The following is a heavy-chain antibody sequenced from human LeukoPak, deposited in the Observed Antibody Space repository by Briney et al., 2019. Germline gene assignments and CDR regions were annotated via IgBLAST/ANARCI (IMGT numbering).Heavy chain of an antibody. CDR2: IIPIFGTA. V-gene: IGHV1-69*01. J-gene: IGHJ4*02. D-gene: IGHD2-15*01. Sequence: GPSVEVSCKASGGTFSSYAISWVRQAPGQGLEWMGGIIPIFGTANYAQKFQGRVTITADESTSTAYMELSSLRSEDTAVYYCARGGGSYVPFDYWGQGTLVTVSS. CDR1: GGTFSSYA. CDR3: ARGGGSYVPFDY.